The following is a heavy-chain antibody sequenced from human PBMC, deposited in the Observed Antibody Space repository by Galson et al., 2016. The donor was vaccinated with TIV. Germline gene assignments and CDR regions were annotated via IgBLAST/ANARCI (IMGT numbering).Heavy chain of an antibody. D-gene: IGHD2/OR15-2a*01. CDR2: IWYDGSNK. V-gene: IGHV3-33*01. CDR1: GFTFSSYG. CDR3: ARDFFGVAAPIGSTIGF. Sequence: LRLSCAASGFTFSSYGMHWVRQAPGKGLEWVALIWYDGSNKYYADSVKGRFTISRDNSKNTLYLQMDGLRAEDTAVYYYARDFFGVAAPIGSTIGFWGQGTRVTVSS. J-gene: IGHJ4*02.